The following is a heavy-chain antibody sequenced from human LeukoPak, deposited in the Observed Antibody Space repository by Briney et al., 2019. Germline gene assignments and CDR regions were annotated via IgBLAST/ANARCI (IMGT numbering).Heavy chain of an antibody. CDR2: IKQDRREK. CDR1: GFTFTTYW. CDR3: ARGRMSFAS. Sequence: PGGSLRLSCAASGFTFTTYWMSWVRQAPGKGREGVANIKQDRREKYYVDSVEGLFTISRDNPKNSLYPKMNSLRVEDTVVYFWARGRMSFASWGQGTLVTASS. D-gene: IGHD2/OR15-2a*01. V-gene: IGHV3-7*01. J-gene: IGHJ4*02.